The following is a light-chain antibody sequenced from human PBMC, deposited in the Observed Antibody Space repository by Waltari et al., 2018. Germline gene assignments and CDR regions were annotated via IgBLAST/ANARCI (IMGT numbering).Light chain of an antibody. V-gene: IGKV4-1*01. CDR2: WAS. CDR3: HQYYTTPPT. Sequence: EIVMTKSPDYLDVSLGERASINCKYSKSVLYSSNNKNYLSWYQQKPGQPPKLLIYWASPRESGVPDRFSCSGSGTDFTLTISSLQAEDVAVYYCHQYYTTPPTFGLGTKVEIK. J-gene: IGKJ1*01. CDR1: KSVLYSSNNKNY.